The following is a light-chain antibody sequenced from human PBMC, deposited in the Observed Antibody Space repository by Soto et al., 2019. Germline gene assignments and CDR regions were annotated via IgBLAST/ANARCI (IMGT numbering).Light chain of an antibody. CDR2: DAS. CDR1: QSVSFY. J-gene: IGKJ2*01. Sequence: EIVLTQSPATLSSSPGERATLSCRASQSVSFYFAWYQQKPGQAPRLLIYDASYRAPGIPARFSGSGSGTAFLLPIASLQPKFFAVYYGKQRSNGPYTFGRGTKRNIK. CDR3: KQRSNGPYT. V-gene: IGKV3-11*01.